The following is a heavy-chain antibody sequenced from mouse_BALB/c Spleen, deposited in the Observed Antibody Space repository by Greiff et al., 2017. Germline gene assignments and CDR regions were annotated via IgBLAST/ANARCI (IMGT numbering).Heavy chain of an antibody. CDR1: GFSLSRYS. CDR3: ARVSQYGNPWFAY. J-gene: IGHJ3*01. CDR2: IWGGGST. D-gene: IGHD2-10*02. Sequence: VQLVESGPGLVAPSQSLSITCTVSGFSLSRYSVHWVRQPPGKGLEWLGMIWGGGSTDYNSALKSRLSISKDNSKSQVFLKMNSLQTDDTAMYYCARVSQYGNPWFAYWGQGTLVTVSA. V-gene: IGHV2-6-4*01.